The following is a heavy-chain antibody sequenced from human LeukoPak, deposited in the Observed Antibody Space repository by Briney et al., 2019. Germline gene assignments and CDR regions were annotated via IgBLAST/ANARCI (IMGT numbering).Heavy chain of an antibody. D-gene: IGHD2-2*01. CDR2: MNPNSGNT. Sequence: ASVKVSCKASGYTFTSYDINWVRQATGQGLEWMGWMNPNSGNTGYAQKFQGRVTMTRNTSISTAYMELSSLRSEDTAVYYCARGRIVVVPAAIYYWFDPWGQGTLVTVSS. CDR1: GYTFTSYD. CDR3: ARGRIVVVPAAIYYWFDP. V-gene: IGHV1-8*01. J-gene: IGHJ5*02.